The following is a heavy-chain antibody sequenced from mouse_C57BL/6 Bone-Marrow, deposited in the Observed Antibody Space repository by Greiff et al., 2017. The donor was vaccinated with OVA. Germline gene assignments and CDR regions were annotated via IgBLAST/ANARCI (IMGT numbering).Heavy chain of an antibody. J-gene: IGHJ2*01. CDR2: IYPRSGNT. CDR3: ARGGMGLRRVDY. D-gene: IGHD2-2*01. Sequence: VKLMESGAELARPGASVKLSCKASGYTFTSYGISWVKQRTGQGLEWIGEIYPRSGNTYYNEKFKGKAPLTADKSSSTAYMELRSLTSEDSAVYFCARGGMGLRRVDYWGQGTTLTVSS. V-gene: IGHV1-81*01. CDR1: GYTFTSYG.